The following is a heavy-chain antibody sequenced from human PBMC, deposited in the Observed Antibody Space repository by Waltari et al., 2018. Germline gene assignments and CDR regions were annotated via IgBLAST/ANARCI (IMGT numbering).Heavy chain of an antibody. J-gene: IGHJ2*01. CDR1: GFSLSTSGVG. V-gene: IGHV2-5*01. D-gene: IGHD3-3*01. CDR3: AHTSITMFGVARYFDL. Sequence: QITLKESGPTLVKPTQTLTLTCTFSGFSLSTSGVGVGWIRQPPGKALEWLALIYWNDAKRYSPSLKGRLTITKDTSKNQVFLTMTNMDPVDTATDYCAHTSITMFGVARYFDLWGRGTLVTVSS. CDR2: IYWNDAK.